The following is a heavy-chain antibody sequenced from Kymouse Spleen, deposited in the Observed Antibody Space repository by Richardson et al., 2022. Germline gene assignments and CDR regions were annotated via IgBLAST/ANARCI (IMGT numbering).Heavy chain of an antibody. CDR2: INTNTGNP. V-gene: IGHV7-4-1*01. CDR1: GYTFTSYA. J-gene: IGHJ6*02. CDR3: ARDEGSSSWYRGYYYYYGMDV. Sequence: QVQLVQSGSELKKPGASVKVSCKASGYTFTSYAMNWVRQAPGQGLEWMGWINTNTGNPTYAQGFTGRFVFSLDTSVSTAYLQICSLKAEDTAVYYCARDEGSSSWYRGYYYYYGMDVWGQGTTVTVSS. D-gene: IGHD6-13*01.